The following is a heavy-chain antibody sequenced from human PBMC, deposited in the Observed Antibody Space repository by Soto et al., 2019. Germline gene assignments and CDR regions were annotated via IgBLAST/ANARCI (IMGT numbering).Heavy chain of an antibody. V-gene: IGHV5-10-1*01. J-gene: IGHJ6*02. CDR1: GYSVTIYW. CDR3: AXPYCTNGVCSYYYYGMDV. Sequence: GESLKISCKGSGYSVTIYWISWVRQMPGKGLEWMGRIDPSDSYTNYSPSFQGHVTISADKSISTAYLQWSSLKASDTAMYYCAXPYCTNGVCSYYYYGMDVWGQGTPDTVSS. D-gene: IGHD2-8*01. CDR2: IDPSDSYT.